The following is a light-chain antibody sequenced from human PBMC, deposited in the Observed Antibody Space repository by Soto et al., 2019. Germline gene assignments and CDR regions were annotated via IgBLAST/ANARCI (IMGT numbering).Light chain of an antibody. CDR2: KND. CDR3: ATWDDVLGGPL. Sequence: QSVLTQPPSASGTSGQSVTVSCSGGSSNIGKHPVNWYQQLPGAAPKLLIYKNDQRPSGVPDRFSASKSDASASLDISGLQSEDEADYFCATWDDVLGGPLFGGGTKLTVL. J-gene: IGLJ2*01. V-gene: IGLV1-44*01. CDR1: SSNIGKHP.